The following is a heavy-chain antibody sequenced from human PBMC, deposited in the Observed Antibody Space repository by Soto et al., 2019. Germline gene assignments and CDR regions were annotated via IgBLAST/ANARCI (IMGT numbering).Heavy chain of an antibody. CDR3: ARVWSDMRIYYYYGMDV. J-gene: IGHJ6*02. Sequence: EASVKVSFKASGYTFTGYYMHWVRQAPGQGLEWMGWINPNSGGTNYAQKFQGRVTMTRDTSISTAYMELSRLRSDDTAVYYCARVWSDMRIYYYYGMDVWGQGTTVTVSS. V-gene: IGHV1-2*02. D-gene: IGHD3-10*01. CDR2: INPNSGGT. CDR1: GYTFTGYY.